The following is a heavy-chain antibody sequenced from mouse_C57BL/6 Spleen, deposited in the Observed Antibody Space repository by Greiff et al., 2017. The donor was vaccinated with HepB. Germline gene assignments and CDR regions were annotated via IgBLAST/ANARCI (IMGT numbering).Heavy chain of an antibody. CDR1: GFTFSDYY. CDR3: ARDRSYYYGSRAWYFDV. D-gene: IGHD1-1*01. J-gene: IGHJ1*03. CDR2: INYDGSST. V-gene: IGHV5-16*01. Sequence: EVQRVESEGGLVQPGSSMKLSCTASGFTFSDYYMAWVRQVPEKGLEWVANINYDGSSTYYLDSLKSRFIISRDNAKNILYLQMSSLKSEDTATYYCARDRSYYYGSRAWYFDVWGTGTTVTVSS.